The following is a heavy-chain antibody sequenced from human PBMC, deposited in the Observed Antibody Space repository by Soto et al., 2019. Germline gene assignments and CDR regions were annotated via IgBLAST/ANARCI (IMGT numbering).Heavy chain of an antibody. V-gene: IGHV3-23*01. CDR1: GFTFSSYA. CDR3: RKENRDSGCFVCGY. CDR2: MRGNGADT. J-gene: IGHJ4*02. Sequence: VGSLRLSCAASGFTFSSYAMSWVRQAPGEGLEWVSAMRGNGADTSYADSVRGRFTISRDNSKDTMFLQINSLRAADRGIYFCRKENRDSGCFVCGYWGQGIPAPVSS. D-gene: IGHD6-19*01.